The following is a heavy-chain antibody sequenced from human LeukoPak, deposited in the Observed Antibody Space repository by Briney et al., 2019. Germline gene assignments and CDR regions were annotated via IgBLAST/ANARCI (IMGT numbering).Heavy chain of an antibody. CDR3: ARSEGNYYYYGMDV. V-gene: IGHV3-30*04. CDR1: GFTFSSYA. Sequence: GGSLRLSCAASGFTFSSYAMHWVRQAPGKGLEWVAVISYDGSNEYYADSVKGRFTISRDNSKNTLYLRMNSLRAEDTAVYYCARSEGNYYYYGMDVWGQGTTVTVSS. J-gene: IGHJ6*02. D-gene: IGHD3-10*01. CDR2: ISYDGSNE.